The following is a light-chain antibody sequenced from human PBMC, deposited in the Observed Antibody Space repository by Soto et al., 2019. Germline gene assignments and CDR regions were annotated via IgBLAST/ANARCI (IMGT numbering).Light chain of an antibody. CDR3: CSYAGNTIYV. CDR2: EVT. Sequence: QSVLTQPPSASGSPGQSVAISCTGTSSDVGGYNFVSWYQQHPSKAPKLMIYEVTKRPSGVPDRFSGSKSGNTASLTVSGLQAEDEADYYCCSYAGNTIYVFGTG. J-gene: IGLJ1*01. CDR1: SSDVGGYNF. V-gene: IGLV2-8*01.